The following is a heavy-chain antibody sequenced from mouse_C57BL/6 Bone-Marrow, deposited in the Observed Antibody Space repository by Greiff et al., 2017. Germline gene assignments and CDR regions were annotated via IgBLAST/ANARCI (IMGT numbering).Heavy chain of an antibody. CDR2: IDPSDSYT. D-gene: IGHD6-2*01. CDR1: GYTFTSYW. CDR3: VRESLYYFDY. J-gene: IGHJ2*01. Sequence: VQLQQPGAELVRPGTSVKLSCKASGYTFTSYWMHWVKQRPGQGLEWIGVIDPSDSYTNYNQKFKGKATLTVDKSSSTAYMQHSSLTSEDSALXYSVRESLYYFDYWGQGTTLTVSS. V-gene: IGHV1-59*01.